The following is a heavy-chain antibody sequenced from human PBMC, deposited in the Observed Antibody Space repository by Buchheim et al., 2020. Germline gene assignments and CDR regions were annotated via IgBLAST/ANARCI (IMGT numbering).Heavy chain of an antibody. Sequence: EVQLLESGGGLVQPGGSLRLSCAASGFTLSNYDMSWVRQAPGKGLEWVSAIRGSGGSTYYADSVKGRFTISRDDSRNTLYLQMNSLRAEDTAVYYCAKDVAAPGQFFEYWGQGTL. J-gene: IGHJ4*02. CDR1: GFTLSNYD. D-gene: IGHD5-24*01. CDR2: IRGSGGST. V-gene: IGHV3-23*01. CDR3: AKDVAAPGQFFEY.